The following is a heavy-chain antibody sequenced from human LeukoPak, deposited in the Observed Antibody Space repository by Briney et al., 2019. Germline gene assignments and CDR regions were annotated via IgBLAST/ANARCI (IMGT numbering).Heavy chain of an antibody. Sequence: GSSVKVSCKASGGTFSSYAIAWVRQAPGPGLEWMGRIIPIFGTANYAQTFQGRVTITTDESTSTAYMELSTLRSDDTAVYYCARERPPGDSSNWFLEGYFDIWGQGTLVTVSS. J-gene: IGHJ4*02. CDR2: IIPIFGTA. CDR1: GGTFSSYA. D-gene: IGHD6-13*01. V-gene: IGHV1-69*05. CDR3: ARERPPGDSSNWFLEGYFDI.